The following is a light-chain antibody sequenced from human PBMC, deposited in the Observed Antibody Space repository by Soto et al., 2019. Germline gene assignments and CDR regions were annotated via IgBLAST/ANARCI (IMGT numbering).Light chain of an antibody. J-gene: IGKJ1*01. V-gene: IGKV1-5*03. CDR3: QHYNSYSEA. Sequence: DIQMTQSPSTLSGSVGDRVTITCRASQTIGSWLAWYQQKPGKAPRLLIYKASTLKSGVPSRSSGSGSGTEFTLTISSLQPDDFATYYCQHYNSYSEAFGQGTKVDI. CDR2: KAS. CDR1: QTIGSW.